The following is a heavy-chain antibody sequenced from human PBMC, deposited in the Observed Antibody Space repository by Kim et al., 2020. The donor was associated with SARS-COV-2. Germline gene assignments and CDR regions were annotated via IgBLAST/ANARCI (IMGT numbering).Heavy chain of an antibody. CDR1: GYTFTGYY. J-gene: IGHJ4*02. CDR3: ARDGNPTAMAYYFDY. D-gene: IGHD5-18*01. V-gene: IGHV1-2*02. CDR2: INPNSGGT. Sequence: ASVKVSCKASGYTFTGYYMHWVRQAPGQGLEWMGWINPNSGGTNYAQKFQGRVTMTRDTSISTAYMALSRLRSDDTAVYYCARDGNPTAMAYYFDYWGQGTLVTVSS.